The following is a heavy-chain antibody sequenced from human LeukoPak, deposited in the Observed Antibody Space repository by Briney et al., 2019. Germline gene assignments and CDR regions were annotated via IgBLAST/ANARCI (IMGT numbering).Heavy chain of an antibody. CDR3: ARGSSRPDY. J-gene: IGHJ4*02. D-gene: IGHD6-13*01. CDR2: ICYSGST. CDR1: GGSISSYC. V-gene: IGHV4-59*01. Sequence: SETLSLTCTVSGGSISSYCWSWIRQPPGKGRESIGYICYSGSTNYNPSLESRVTISVDTSKNHFSLNLTTVTAADTAVYYCARGSSRPDYWGQGTLVTVSS.